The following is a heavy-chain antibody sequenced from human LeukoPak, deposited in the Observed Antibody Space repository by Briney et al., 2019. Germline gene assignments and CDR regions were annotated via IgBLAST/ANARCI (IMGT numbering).Heavy chain of an antibody. Sequence: ASXKVSCKASGYTFTSYGISWVRQAPGQGREWMGWISAYNGNTNYAQKLQGRVTMTTDTSTSTAYMQLRSLRSDDTAVYYCARDDVVVVAAGNWFDPWGQGTLVTVSS. J-gene: IGHJ5*02. V-gene: IGHV1-18*01. CDR3: ARDDVVVVAAGNWFDP. D-gene: IGHD2-15*01. CDR2: ISAYNGNT. CDR1: GYTFTSYG.